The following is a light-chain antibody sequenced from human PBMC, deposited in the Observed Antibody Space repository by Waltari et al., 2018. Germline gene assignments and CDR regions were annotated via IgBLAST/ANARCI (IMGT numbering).Light chain of an antibody. CDR3: QHYVRLPVT. V-gene: IGKV3-11*01. J-gene: IGKJ4*02. CDR2: GAS. Sequence: PGEGATLSCRASQSVGRSLAWYQQKPGQAPRLVISGASNRATGIPDRFSGSGSGTDFSLTISRLEPEDFAVYYCQHYVRLPVTFGRGTKVEIK. CDR1: QSVGRS.